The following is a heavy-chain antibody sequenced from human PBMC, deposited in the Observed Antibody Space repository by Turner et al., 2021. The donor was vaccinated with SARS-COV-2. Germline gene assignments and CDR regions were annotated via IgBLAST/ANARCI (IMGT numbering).Heavy chain of an antibody. CDR1: GFTFSFYD. CDR2: IGTAGDT. Sequence: EVQLVESGGGLVQPGGSLRLSCAASGFTFSFYDRHWVRQATGKGLDWVSAIGTAGDTYYPGSVKCRFTISRENAKNSLYLQMNSLRAGDTAVYYCAREAGITMVRGVIIKPRIFDYWGQGTLVTVSS. J-gene: IGHJ4*02. D-gene: IGHD3-10*01. V-gene: IGHV3-13*01. CDR3: AREAGITMVRGVIIKPRIFDY.